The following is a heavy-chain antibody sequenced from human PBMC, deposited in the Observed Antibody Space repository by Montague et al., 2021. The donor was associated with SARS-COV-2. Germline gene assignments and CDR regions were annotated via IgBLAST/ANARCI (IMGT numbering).Heavy chain of an antibody. J-gene: IGHJ4*02. CDR2: IYYSGST. Sequence: TLCLTCTVSGGSISSGGYYWSWIRQHPGKGLEWIGYIYYSGSTYYNPSLKSRVTISVDTSKNQFSLKLSSVTAADTAVYYCARAGITIFGVVTHYDYWGQGTLVTVSS. CDR1: GGSISSGGYY. CDR3: ARAGITIFGVVTHYDY. V-gene: IGHV4-31*03. D-gene: IGHD3-3*01.